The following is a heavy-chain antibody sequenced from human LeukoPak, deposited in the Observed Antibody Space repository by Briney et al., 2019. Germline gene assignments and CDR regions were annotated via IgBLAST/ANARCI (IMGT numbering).Heavy chain of an antibody. Sequence: GASVKVSCKASGCTFTSYGISWVRQAPGQGLEWMGWISAYNGNTNYAQKLQGRVTMTTDTSTSTAYMELRSLRSDDTAVYYCARSSAKDIVVVPAAILHYYGMDVWGQGTTVTVSS. CDR2: ISAYNGNT. J-gene: IGHJ6*02. V-gene: IGHV1-18*01. CDR1: GCTFTSYG. CDR3: ARSSAKDIVVVPAAILHYYGMDV. D-gene: IGHD2-2*02.